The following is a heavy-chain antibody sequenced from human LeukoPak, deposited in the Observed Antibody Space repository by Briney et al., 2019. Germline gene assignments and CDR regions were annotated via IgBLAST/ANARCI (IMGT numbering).Heavy chain of an antibody. D-gene: IGHD6-6*01. Sequence: SVKVSCKASGGTFSSYAISWVRQAPGQGLEWMGGIIPIFGTANYAQKFQGRVTITADESTSTAYMELSSLRSEDTAVYYCARAPYSSSSQTNYYYYYGMDVWGQGTTVTVSS. CDR2: IIPIFGTA. J-gene: IGHJ6*02. CDR3: ARAPYSSSSQTNYYYYYGMDV. CDR1: GGTFSSYA. V-gene: IGHV1-69*13.